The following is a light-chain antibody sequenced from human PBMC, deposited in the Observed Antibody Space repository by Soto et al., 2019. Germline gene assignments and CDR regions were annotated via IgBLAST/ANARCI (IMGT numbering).Light chain of an antibody. CDR2: GAS. CDR1: QSLTSTY. V-gene: IGKV3-20*01. Sequence: EIVLTQSPGTLSLSPGEGATLSCRASQSLTSTYLGWYQQKAGQAPRLLIYGASSRPTGIPDRFSGSGSGTDFTLTISSLDPEDFAVYYCQQYGNAPRTFGHGPRCKSN. J-gene: IGKJ1*01. CDR3: QQYGNAPRT.